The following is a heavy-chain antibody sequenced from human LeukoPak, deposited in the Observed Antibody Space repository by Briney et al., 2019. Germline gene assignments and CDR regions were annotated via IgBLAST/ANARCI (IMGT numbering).Heavy chain of an antibody. J-gene: IGHJ4*02. CDR1: GGSTSSYY. CDR2: IYYSGST. Sequence: SETLSLTCTVSGGSTSSYYWSWIRQPPGKGLEWIGYIYYSGSTNYNPSLKSRVTISVDTSKNQFSLKLSSVTAADTAVYYCARDPGSGDSSGDFDYWGQGTLVTVSS. D-gene: IGHD3-10*01. CDR3: ARDPGSGDSSGDFDY. V-gene: IGHV4-59*01.